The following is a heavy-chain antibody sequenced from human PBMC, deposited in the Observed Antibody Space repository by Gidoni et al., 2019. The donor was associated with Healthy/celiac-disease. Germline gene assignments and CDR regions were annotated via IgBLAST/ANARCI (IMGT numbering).Heavy chain of an antibody. CDR2: IDPIDSYT. Sequence: EVQLVQSGAAVKQPGTSRRLYCQGSGYSFTSYWISWVRQMPGKGLEWMGRIDPIDSYTNYSPSFQGHVTISADKSISTAYLQWSSLKASDTAMYYCARVATNDAFDIWGQGTMVTVSS. J-gene: IGHJ3*02. CDR1: GYSFTSYW. CDR3: ARVATNDAFDI. V-gene: IGHV5-10-1*01. D-gene: IGHD5-12*01.